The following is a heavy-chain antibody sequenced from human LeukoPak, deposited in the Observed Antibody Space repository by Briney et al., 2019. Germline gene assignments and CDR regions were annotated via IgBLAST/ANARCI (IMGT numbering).Heavy chain of an antibody. J-gene: IGHJ4*02. CDR2: IYSGGST. Sequence: GGSLRPSCAASGFTVGSNYMSWVRQAPGKGLEWVSVIYSGGSTYYADSVKGRFTISRDNSKNTLYLQMNSLRAEDTAVYYCAREAPGAKIDYWGQGTLVTVSS. D-gene: IGHD1-26*01. CDR3: AREAPGAKIDY. V-gene: IGHV3-53*01. CDR1: GFTVGSNY.